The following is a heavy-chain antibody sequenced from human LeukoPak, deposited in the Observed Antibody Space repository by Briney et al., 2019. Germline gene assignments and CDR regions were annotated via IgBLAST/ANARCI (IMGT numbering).Heavy chain of an antibody. V-gene: IGHV1-2*02. CDR2: INPNSGGT. CDR3: ARDFGQERYCSSTSCPGAAAATGWFDP. J-gene: IGHJ5*02. CDR1: GYTFTGYY. Sequence: GASVKVSCKASGYTFTGYYMHWVRQAPGQGLEWMGWINPNSGGTNYAQKFQGRVTMTRDTSIGTAYMELSRLRSDDTAVYYCARDFGQERYCSSTSCPGAAAATGWFDPWGQGTLVTVSS. D-gene: IGHD2-2*01.